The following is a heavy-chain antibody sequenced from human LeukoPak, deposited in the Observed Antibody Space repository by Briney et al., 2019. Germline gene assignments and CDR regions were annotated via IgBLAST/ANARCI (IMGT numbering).Heavy chain of an antibody. CDR3: ARRHLGRYYYMGV. Sequence: SETLSLTCAVYGGSFSGYYWSWIRQPPGKGLEWIGEINHSGSTNYNPSLKSRVTISVDTSKNQFSLKLSSVTAADTAVYYCARRHLGRYYYMGVWGKGTTVTVSS. CDR2: INHSGST. V-gene: IGHV4-34*01. CDR1: GGSFSGYY. J-gene: IGHJ6*03. D-gene: IGHD3-16*01.